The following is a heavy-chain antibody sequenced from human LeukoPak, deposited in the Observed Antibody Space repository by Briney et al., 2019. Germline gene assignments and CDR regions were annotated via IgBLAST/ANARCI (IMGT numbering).Heavy chain of an antibody. V-gene: IGHV4-34*01. Sequence: SETLSLTCTVFGGSFTDYFWTWIRHSPGKGLEWIGEINDYTGDTKYNPSLNSRVSTSLETSKNQPSLELSSVTAADTAVYFWAIGRIAKIVVVHSFSYGMDVWGQGTTVTVSS. J-gene: IGHJ6*02. D-gene: IGHD3-22*01. CDR3: AIGRIAKIVVVHSFSYGMDV. CDR1: GGSFTDYF. CDR2: INDYTGDT.